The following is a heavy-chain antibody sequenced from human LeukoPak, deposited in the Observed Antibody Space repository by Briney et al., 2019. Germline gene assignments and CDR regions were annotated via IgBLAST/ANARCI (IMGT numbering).Heavy chain of an antibody. CDR3: VRERSGEGFDP. V-gene: IGHV3-48*03. CDR1: GFTFSNYD. Sequence: GGSLRLSCAASGFTFSNYDMYWVRQAPGKGLEWVSYISRSGSAIIYADSVKGQFTISRDMANNSLYLQMNSLRAEDTALYYCVRERSGEGFDPWGQGTLVTVSS. J-gene: IGHJ5*02. D-gene: IGHD7-27*01. CDR2: ISRSGSAI.